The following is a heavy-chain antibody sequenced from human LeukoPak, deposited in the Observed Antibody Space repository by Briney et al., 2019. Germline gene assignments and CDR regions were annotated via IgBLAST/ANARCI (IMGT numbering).Heavy chain of an antibody. CDR1: GFTFSSYE. CDR3: ARFFGGATPLDY. CDR2: ISSSGSTI. Sequence: PGGSLRLSCAASGFTFSSYEMNWVRQAPGKGLEWVSYISSSGSTIYYADSVKGRFTISRDNAKNSLYPQMNSLRAEDTAVYYCARFFGGATPLDYWGQGTLVTVSS. J-gene: IGHJ4*02. D-gene: IGHD3-16*01. V-gene: IGHV3-48*03.